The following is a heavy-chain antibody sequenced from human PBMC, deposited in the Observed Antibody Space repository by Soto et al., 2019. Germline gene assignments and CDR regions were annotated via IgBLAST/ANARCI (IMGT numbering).Heavy chain of an antibody. CDR2: IIPIFGTA. Sequence: QVQLVQSGAEVKKPGSSVKVSCKASGGTFSSYAISWVRQAPGQGLEWMGGIIPIFGTANYAQKFQGRVTITADESTRTVYMELSSLRSEDTAVYYCARTDGYYLWGYYCGMDVWGQRTTVSVSS. CDR3: ARTDGYYLWGYYCGMDV. D-gene: IGHD3-10*02. CDR1: GGTFSSYA. V-gene: IGHV1-69*01. J-gene: IGHJ6*02.